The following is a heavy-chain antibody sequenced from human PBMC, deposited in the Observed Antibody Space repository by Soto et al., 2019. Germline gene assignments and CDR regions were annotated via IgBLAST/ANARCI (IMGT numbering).Heavy chain of an antibody. CDR2: ISYDGSNS. J-gene: IGHJ4*02. CDR3: AKDHRNGGSRVDY. D-gene: IGHD2-8*01. V-gene: IGHV3-30*18. CDR1: RFSFRAHG. Sequence: QVQLVESGGGVVQPGRSLRLSCAASRFSFRAHGMHWVRQAPGKGLEWVAFISYDGSNSYYADSVKGRFTISRDNSNDALYLQMSSLRPEDTAVYFCAKDHRNGGSRVDYWGQGTLVIVSS.